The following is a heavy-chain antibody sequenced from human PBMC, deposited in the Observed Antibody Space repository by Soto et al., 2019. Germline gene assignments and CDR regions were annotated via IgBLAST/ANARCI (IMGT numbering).Heavy chain of an antibody. J-gene: IGHJ6*02. CDR1: GFTFSTYA. D-gene: IGHD6-19*01. CDR3: ANSRRQQLLRTESMDV. Sequence: EVQLLESGGGLVQPGGSLRLSCAASGFTFSTYAMTWVRQAPGKGLEWVSTMSGSGDNTPHADSVKGRFTISRDNSKNTLYLQMNSLRIEDTAVYYCANSRRQQLLRTESMDVWGPGTTVTVSS. CDR2: MSGSGDNT. V-gene: IGHV3-23*01.